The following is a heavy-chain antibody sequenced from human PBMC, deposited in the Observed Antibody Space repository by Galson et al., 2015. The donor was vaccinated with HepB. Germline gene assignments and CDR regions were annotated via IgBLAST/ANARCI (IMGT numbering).Heavy chain of an antibody. Sequence: CAISGDSVSSNIAAWNWIRQSPSRGLEWLGRTYYRSKWYSDYAPSVRGRIIVNSDTFKNQFSLQLNSVTPDDTAVYYCARAGGFGSTSWYFDLWGRGTLVTVSS. D-gene: IGHD2-2*01. CDR1: GDSVSSNIAA. CDR3: ARAGGFGSTSWYFDL. J-gene: IGHJ2*01. CDR2: TYYRSKWYS. V-gene: IGHV6-1*01.